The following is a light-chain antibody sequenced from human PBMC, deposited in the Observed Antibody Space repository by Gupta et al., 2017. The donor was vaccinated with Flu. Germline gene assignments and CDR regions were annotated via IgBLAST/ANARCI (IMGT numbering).Light chain of an antibody. CDR2: GAS. CDR1: QSVNSN. V-gene: IGKV3-15*01. Sequence: EIVMTQSPATLSVSPGERATLSCRASQSVNSNLAWYQQKPGQAPRLLIYGASTMATGMPARFSGSAYGTEFTLTISSRQSEDFAVYYCQQYNNWPPLAFGQGTKVEIK. CDR3: QQYNNWPPLA. J-gene: IGKJ1*01.